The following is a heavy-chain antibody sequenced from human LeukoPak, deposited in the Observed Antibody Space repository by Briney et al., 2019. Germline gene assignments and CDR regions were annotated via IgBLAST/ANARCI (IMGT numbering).Heavy chain of an antibody. Sequence: SGTLSLTCAVSGGSISSSEWWIWVRQPPGQGLEWIGEIHRDGRTRYNPSLKSRVTMSIDYSKNQFSLKVSSVTAADTAIYYCGKTDIYFNPIDYWGPGSLATVSS. J-gene: IGHJ4*02. CDR3: GKTDIYFNPIDY. CDR2: IHRDGRT. D-gene: IGHD3-9*01. V-gene: IGHV4-4*02. CDR1: GGSISSSEW.